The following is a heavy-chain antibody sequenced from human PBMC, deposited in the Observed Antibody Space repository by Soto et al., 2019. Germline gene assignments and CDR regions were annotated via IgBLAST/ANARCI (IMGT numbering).Heavy chain of an antibody. Sequence: QVQLVQSGAEVKKPGSSVKVSCKASGDAFTNYIFDWVRQAPGQGLEWMGGIIPMFGTPKYAPTFQDRVTLSADVSTGTAYLELTSLRFDDTAVYYCARGRDQPPVGLYFDSWGEGTRVTVSS. V-gene: IGHV1-69*01. CDR3: ARGRDQPPVGLYFDS. CDR2: IIPMFGTP. D-gene: IGHD1-26*01. CDR1: GDAFTNYI. J-gene: IGHJ4*02.